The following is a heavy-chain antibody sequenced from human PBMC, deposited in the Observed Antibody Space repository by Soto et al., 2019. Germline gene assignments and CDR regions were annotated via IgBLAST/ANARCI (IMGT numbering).Heavy chain of an antibody. CDR1: GFTFTSYA. J-gene: IGHJ4*02. V-gene: IGHV3-23*01. CDR3: AKSSKGGSSWYFPLDY. Sequence: PSGSLRLSCAASGFTFTSYAMTWVCHAPGKGLELVSSISSGSGGSTYYTASVKSRFTISRDNSRNTLYLKMNSLRAEDTAVYYCAKSSKGGSSWYFPLDYWGQGTLVTVSS. D-gene: IGHD6-13*01. CDR2: ISSGSGGST.